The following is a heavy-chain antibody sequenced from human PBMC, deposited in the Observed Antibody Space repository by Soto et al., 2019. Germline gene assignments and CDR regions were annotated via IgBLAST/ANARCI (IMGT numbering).Heavy chain of an antibody. CDR3: ATGSEYSSSWYPLYYYYGMDV. Sequence: SVGSLRLSCAASGFTFSSYWMHWVRQAPGKGLVWVSRINSDGSSTSYADSVKGRFTISRDNAKNTLYLQMNSLRAEDTAVYYCATGSEYSSSWYPLYYYYGMDVWGQGTTVTVSS. V-gene: IGHV3-74*01. D-gene: IGHD6-13*01. J-gene: IGHJ6*02. CDR2: INSDGSST. CDR1: GFTFSSYW.